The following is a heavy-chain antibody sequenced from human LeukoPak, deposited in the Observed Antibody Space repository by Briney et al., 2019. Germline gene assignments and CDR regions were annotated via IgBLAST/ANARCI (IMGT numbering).Heavy chain of an antibody. J-gene: IGHJ4*02. CDR2: VKSRSAGETT. D-gene: IGHD3-10*01. CDR1: GFSISNDW. CDR3: TLIQGWGSGSYYRDF. Sequence: GGSLRLSCAASGFSISNDWMSWVRQAPGKGRERVARVKSRSAGETTDYAAPVKGRFTISRDDSKTTLYLQMNSLKTEDTAVYYCTLIQGWGSGSYYRDFWGQGTLVTVSS. V-gene: IGHV3-15*01.